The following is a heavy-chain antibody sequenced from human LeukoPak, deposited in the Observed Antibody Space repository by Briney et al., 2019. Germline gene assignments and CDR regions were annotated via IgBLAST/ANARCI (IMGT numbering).Heavy chain of an antibody. CDR1: GFTFSSYA. D-gene: IGHD3-9*01. Sequence: ERSLRLSCAASGFTFSSYAMHWVRQAPGKGLEWVTVISYDGSNEYYADSVKGRFTISRDNSKNTLYLQMNNLRAEDTAVYYCARGLVRSGYYFDYWGQGTLVTVSS. CDR2: ISYDGSNE. J-gene: IGHJ4*02. CDR3: ARGLVRSGYYFDY. V-gene: IGHV3-30-3*01.